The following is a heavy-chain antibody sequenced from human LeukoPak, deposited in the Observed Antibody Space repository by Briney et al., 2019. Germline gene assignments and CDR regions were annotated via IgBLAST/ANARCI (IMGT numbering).Heavy chain of an antibody. D-gene: IGHD3-22*01. Sequence: GGSLRLSCAASGFTFDDYAMHGVRQAPGNGLEWVSLISGDGGSTYYADSVKGRFTISRDNSKNTLSLQMNSLRPEDTAMYFCAKDRDPYSSGTWDSWGQGTLVIVSS. CDR2: ISGDGGST. V-gene: IGHV3-43*02. CDR3: AKDRDPYSSGTWDS. J-gene: IGHJ1*01. CDR1: GFTFDDYA.